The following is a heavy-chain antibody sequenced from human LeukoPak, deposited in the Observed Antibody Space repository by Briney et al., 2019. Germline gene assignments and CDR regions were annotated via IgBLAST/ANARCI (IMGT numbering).Heavy chain of an antibody. V-gene: IGHV3-23*01. J-gene: IGHJ4*02. Sequence: PGGSLRLSCAASGFIVNSNYMSWVRQAPGKGLEWVSAISGSGGSTYYADSVKGRFTISRDNSKNTLYLQMNSLRDEDTAVYYCAKCQSGYSYGYYFDYWGQGTLVTVSS. D-gene: IGHD5-18*01. CDR2: ISGSGGST. CDR1: GFIVNSNY. CDR3: AKCQSGYSYGYYFDY.